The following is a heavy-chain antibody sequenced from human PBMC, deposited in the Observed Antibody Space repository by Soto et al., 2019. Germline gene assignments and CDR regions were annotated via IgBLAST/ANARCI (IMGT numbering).Heavy chain of an antibody. J-gene: IGHJ6*02. CDR3: ARDGVIATSVGYYYYGMDV. V-gene: IGHV4-38-2*02. D-gene: IGHD3-3*02. CDR1: GYSISSGYY. Sequence: SETLSLTCAVSGYSISSGYYWGWIRQPPGXGLEWIGSIYHSGSTYYNPSLKSRVTISVDTSKNQFSLKLSSVTAADTAVYYCARDGVIATSVGYYYYGMDVWGQGTTVTVYS. CDR2: IYHSGST.